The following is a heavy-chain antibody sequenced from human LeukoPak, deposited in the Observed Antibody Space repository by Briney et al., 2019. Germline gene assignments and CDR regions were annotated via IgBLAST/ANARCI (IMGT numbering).Heavy chain of an antibody. CDR2: ITNDGSST. CDR1: GLTFSSHW. V-gene: IGHV3-74*01. D-gene: IGHD6-19*01. J-gene: IGHJ4*02. Sequence: GGSLRLSCAASGLTFSSHWMHWVRQAPGKGLVWVSRITNDGSSTTYADSVKGRFTISRDNAENMLYLQVNSLRAEDTAVYYCARDPPGIAVADSYYFDYWGQGTLVTVSS. CDR3: ARDPPGIAVADSYYFDY.